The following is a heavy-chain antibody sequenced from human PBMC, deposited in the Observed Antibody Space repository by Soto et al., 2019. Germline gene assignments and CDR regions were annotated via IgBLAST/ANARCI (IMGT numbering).Heavy chain of an antibody. CDR1: GFTFSSYA. Sequence: VGSLRLSCAASGFTFSSYAMSWVRQAPGKGLEWVSAISGSGGSTYYADSVKGRFTISRDNSKNTLYLQMNSLRAEDTAVYYCAKTPYPYYDFWSGYYGPSYYYYGMDVWGQGTTVTVSS. CDR3: AKTPYPYYDFWSGYYGPSYYYYGMDV. CDR2: ISGSGGST. J-gene: IGHJ6*02. V-gene: IGHV3-23*01. D-gene: IGHD3-3*01.